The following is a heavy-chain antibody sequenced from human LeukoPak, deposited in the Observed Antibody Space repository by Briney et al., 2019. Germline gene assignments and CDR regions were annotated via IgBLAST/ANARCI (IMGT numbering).Heavy chain of an antibody. D-gene: IGHD6-6*01. CDR2: ISGNGGNT. CDR1: GFTFSSYA. Sequence: GGSLRLSCSASGFTFSSYAMHWVRQAPGQGLEYVSAISGNGGNTYYADSLKGRFTISRDNSKNTLYLQMSSLRVEDTAVYYCVITSATGPLDYWGQGTLVTVSS. V-gene: IGHV3-64D*09. J-gene: IGHJ4*02. CDR3: VITSATGPLDY.